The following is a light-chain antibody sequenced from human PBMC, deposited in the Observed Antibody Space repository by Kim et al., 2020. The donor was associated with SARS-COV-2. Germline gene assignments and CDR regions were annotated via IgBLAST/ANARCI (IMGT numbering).Light chain of an antibody. CDR3: QTWGTGIRV. Sequence: ASVNLTCTLSSRHSSYAIAWHQQQPEKGPRYLMKLNSDGSHSKWDGIPDRFSGSRSGAERYLTISSLQSEDEADYYCQTWGTGIRVFGGGTQLTVL. V-gene: IGLV4-69*01. CDR1: SRHSSYA. CDR2: LNSDGSH. J-gene: IGLJ3*02.